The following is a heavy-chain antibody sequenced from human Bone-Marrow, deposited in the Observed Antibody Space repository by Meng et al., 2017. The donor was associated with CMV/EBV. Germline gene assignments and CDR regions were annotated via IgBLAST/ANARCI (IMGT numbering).Heavy chain of an antibody. V-gene: IGHV1-2*02. J-gene: IGHJ4*02. D-gene: IGHD3-10*01. CDR2: SNPNSGGT. Sequence: ASVKVSCKASGYTFTGYYMHWVRQAPGQGLEWMGWSNPNSGGTNYAQKFQGRVTMTRDTSISTAYMELSRLRSDDTAVYYCAREEGAYGSGSYYYYFDYWGQGTLVTVSS. CDR1: GYTFTGYY. CDR3: AREEGAYGSGSYYYYFDY.